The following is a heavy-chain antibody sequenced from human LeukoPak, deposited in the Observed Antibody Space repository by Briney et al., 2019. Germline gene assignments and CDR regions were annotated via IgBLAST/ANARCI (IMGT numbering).Heavy chain of an antibody. CDR3: ARDSANYYGSGSYYNINWFDP. J-gene: IGHJ5*02. CDR1: GGSFTTYY. D-gene: IGHD3-10*01. V-gene: IGHV4-34*01. CDR2: INHNEFT. Sequence: SETLSLTCAVYGGSFTTYYWSWIRQPPGKGLEWIGEINHNEFTNYNPSLKNRVTITIDTSKNQFSLKLSSVTAADTAVYYCARDSANYYGSGSYYNINWFDPWGQGTLVTVSS.